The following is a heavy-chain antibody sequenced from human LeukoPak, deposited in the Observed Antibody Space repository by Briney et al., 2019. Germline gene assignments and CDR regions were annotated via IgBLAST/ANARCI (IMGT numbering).Heavy chain of an antibody. D-gene: IGHD3-9*01. J-gene: IGHJ4*02. Sequence: PSETLSLTCTVSGGSSSSNYWSWIRQPPGKGLEWIGYIYYSGSTNYNPSLKSRVTISVDTSKNQFSLKLSSVTAADTAVYYCGRAVGSFDWLPLFDYWGQGTLVTVSS. CDR1: GGSSSSNY. CDR3: GRAVGSFDWLPLFDY. CDR2: IYYSGST. V-gene: IGHV4-59*08.